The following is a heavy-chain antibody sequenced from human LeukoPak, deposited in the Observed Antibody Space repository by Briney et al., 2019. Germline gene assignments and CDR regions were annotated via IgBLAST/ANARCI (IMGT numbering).Heavy chain of an antibody. V-gene: IGHV4-30-2*01. CDR2: IYHSGRT. CDR1: GGSISSGGYS. Sequence: SETLSLTCAVSGGSISSGGYSWSWIRQPPGKGLEWIGYIYHSGRTYYNPSLKSRVTISIDRSKNQFSLKLSSVTAADTAVYYCARGRQYDILTGFDYWGQGTLVTVSS. CDR3: ARGRQYDILTGFDY. D-gene: IGHD3-9*01. J-gene: IGHJ4*02.